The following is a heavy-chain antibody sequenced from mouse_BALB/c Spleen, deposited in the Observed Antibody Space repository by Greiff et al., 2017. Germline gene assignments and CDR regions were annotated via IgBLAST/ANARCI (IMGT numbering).Heavy chain of an antibody. CDR2: ISYSGST. D-gene: IGHD2-14*01. CDR1: GDSITSGY. V-gene: IGHV3-8*02. CDR3: ARSYYRYDGCAY. Sequence: EVQLKESGPSLVKPSHTLSLTCSVTGDSITSGYWNWIRKFPGNKLEYMGYISYSGSTYYNPSLKSRISITRDTSKNQYYLQLNSVTTEDTATYYCARSYYRYDGCAYWGQGTLVTVSA. J-gene: IGHJ3*01.